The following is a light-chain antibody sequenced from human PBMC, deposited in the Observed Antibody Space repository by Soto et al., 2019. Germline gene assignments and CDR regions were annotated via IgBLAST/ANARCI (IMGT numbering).Light chain of an antibody. CDR2: NTR. V-gene: IGLV7-43*01. Sequence: QSFVTHGPSLTVSPGGTVTLTCASSTGAVTSGYYPNWFQQKPGQAPRALIYNTRNKHSWTPARFSGSLLGGKAALTLSGAQPEDEAEFYCLLYYGGAYVFGTGTKVTVL. J-gene: IGLJ1*01. CDR1: TGAVTSGYY. CDR3: LLYYGGAYV.